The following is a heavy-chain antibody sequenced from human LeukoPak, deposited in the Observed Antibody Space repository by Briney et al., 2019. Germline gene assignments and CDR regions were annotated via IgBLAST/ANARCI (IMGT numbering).Heavy chain of an antibody. Sequence: PGGSLRLSCATSGFTFSSYALTWVRQAPGMGLEWVSAISGSGDTTYYADTVKGRFTISRDNSKNTLYLQMNSLRTEDTAVYYCAKAAQNWNYGRGYFDYWGQGTLVPVSS. V-gene: IGHV3-23*01. CDR1: GFTFSSYA. CDR3: AKAAQNWNYGRGYFDY. CDR2: ISGSGDTT. J-gene: IGHJ4*02. D-gene: IGHD1-7*01.